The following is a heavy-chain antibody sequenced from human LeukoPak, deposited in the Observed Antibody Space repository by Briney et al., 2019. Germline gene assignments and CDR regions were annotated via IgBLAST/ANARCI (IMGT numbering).Heavy chain of an antibody. V-gene: IGHV4-31*03. CDR3: ARLTYGWVVENGSQEAYYFDY. J-gene: IGHJ4*02. CDR1: GGSISSGGYY. Sequence: SETLSLTCTVSGGSISSGGYYWSWIRQHPGKGLEWIGYIYYSGSTYYNPSLKSRVTISVDTSKNQFSLKLSSVTAADTAVYYCARLTYGWVVENGSQEAYYFDYWGQGTLVTVSS. CDR2: IYYSGST. D-gene: IGHD2-15*01.